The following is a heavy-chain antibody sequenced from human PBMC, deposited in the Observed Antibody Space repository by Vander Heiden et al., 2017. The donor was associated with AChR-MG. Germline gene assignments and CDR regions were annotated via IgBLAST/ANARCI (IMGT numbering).Heavy chain of an antibody. CDR2: ISGSGGST. CDR3: AKDDDYGDYAHDY. D-gene: IGHD4-17*01. V-gene: IGHV3-23*01. Sequence: EVQLLESGGGLVQPGGSLRLSCAASGFTFSSYAMSWVRQAPGKGLEWVAAISGSGGSTYYADSVKGRFTISRDNSKNTLYLQMNSLRAEDTAVYYCAKDDDYGDYAHDYWGQGTLVTVSS. J-gene: IGHJ4*02. CDR1: GFTFSSYA.